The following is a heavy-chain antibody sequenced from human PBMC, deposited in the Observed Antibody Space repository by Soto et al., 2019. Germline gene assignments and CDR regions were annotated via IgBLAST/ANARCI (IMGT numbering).Heavy chain of an antibody. CDR1: GYTFTSYG. V-gene: IGHV1-18*01. J-gene: IGHJ4*02. D-gene: IGHD1-1*01. Sequence: QVHLLQSGAEVKKPGASVKVSCKASGYTFTSYGITWVRQAPGQGLVWMGWISAHNDNTDYAQKLQGRVLVTRDTSTSTAYMELRSLRSDDTAVYYCARGRYGDYWGQGALVTVSS. CDR2: ISAHNDNT. CDR3: ARGRYGDY.